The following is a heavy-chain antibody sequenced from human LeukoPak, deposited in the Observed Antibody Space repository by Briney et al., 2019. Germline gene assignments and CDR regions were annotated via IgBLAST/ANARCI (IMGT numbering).Heavy chain of an antibody. CDR3: ARDYGDPPYYHGMDV. Sequence: GGSLRLSCAASGFTFSSYAMHWVRQAPGKGLEWVAVISYDGSSQYYADSVKGRFTISRDNSKNTLYLQMNSLRAEDTAVYYCARDYGDPPYYHGMDVWGQGTTVTVSS. CDR1: GFTFSSYA. CDR2: ISYDGSSQ. J-gene: IGHJ6*02. D-gene: IGHD4-17*01. V-gene: IGHV3-30-3*01.